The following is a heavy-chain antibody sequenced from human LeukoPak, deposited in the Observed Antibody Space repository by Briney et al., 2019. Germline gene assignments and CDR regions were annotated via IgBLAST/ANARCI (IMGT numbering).Heavy chain of an antibody. J-gene: IGHJ4*02. CDR1: GFTFSSYG. D-gene: IGHD2-15*01. CDR2: ISYDGSNK. Sequence: GRSPRLSCAASGFTFSSYGMHWVRQAPGKGLEWVAVISYDGSNKYYADSVKGRFTISRDNSKNTLYLQMNSLRAEDTAVYYCAKEGVVVAAGFYFYYWGQGTLVTVSS. CDR3: AKEGVVVAAGFYFYY. V-gene: IGHV3-30*18.